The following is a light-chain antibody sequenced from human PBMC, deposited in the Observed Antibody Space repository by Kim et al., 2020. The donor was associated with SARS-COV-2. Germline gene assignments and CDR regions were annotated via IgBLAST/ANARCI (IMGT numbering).Light chain of an antibody. CDR2: RDT. J-gene: IGLJ1*01. CDR3: QAWDSSTYV. Sequence: SYELTQPPSVYVSPGQTASITCSGDKLGDKYACWYQQKPGQSPVLVIYRDTKRPSGIPERFSGSNSGNTATLTISGTQAMDEADYYCQAWDSSTYVFGTG. V-gene: IGLV3-1*01. CDR1: KLGDKY.